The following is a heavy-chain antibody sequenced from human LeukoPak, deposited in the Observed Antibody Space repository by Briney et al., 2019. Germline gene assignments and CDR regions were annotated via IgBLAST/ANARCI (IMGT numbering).Heavy chain of an antibody. CDR1: GYTFTSYA. CDR3: ARQDIVATIDYFDY. CDR2: INAGNGNT. J-gene: IGHJ4*02. Sequence: ASVKVSCKASGYTFTSYAMHWVRQAPGQRLEWMGWINAGNGNTKYSQKFQGRVTITRDTSASTAYMELSSLRPEDTAVYYCARQDIVATIDYFDYWGQGTLVTVSS. D-gene: IGHD5-12*01. V-gene: IGHV1-3*01.